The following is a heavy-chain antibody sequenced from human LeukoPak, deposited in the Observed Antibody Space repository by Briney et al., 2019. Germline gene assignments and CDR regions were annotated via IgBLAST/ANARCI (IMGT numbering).Heavy chain of an antibody. J-gene: IGHJ4*02. V-gene: IGHV3-33*01. CDR3: ARDGRYYFDN. Sequence: GGSLRLSCAASGFTFSRYGMHWVRRAPGKGLEWVAVIWYDGSKKYYGDSVKGRDTISRDDSKNTLYLQMDSLRGEDTAVYYCARDGRYYFDNWGQGTLVTVSS. CDR2: IWYDGSKK. CDR1: GFTFSRYG. D-gene: IGHD1-26*01.